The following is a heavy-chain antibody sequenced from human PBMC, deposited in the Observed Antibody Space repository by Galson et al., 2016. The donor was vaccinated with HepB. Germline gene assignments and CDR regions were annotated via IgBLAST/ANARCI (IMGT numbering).Heavy chain of an antibody. V-gene: IGHV1-69-2*01. D-gene: IGHD3-10*01. Sequence: VKVSCKVFGYRFADYYIHWVKQAPGKGLEWVGLLDPEDGETKYAEKFQGGITILADRSTDTAYMELSSLRSEDTAVYFCAMDGSHGSVYGMDVWGQGTTVTVSS. CDR1: GYRFADYY. CDR2: LDPEDGET. CDR3: AMDGSHGSVYGMDV. J-gene: IGHJ6*02.